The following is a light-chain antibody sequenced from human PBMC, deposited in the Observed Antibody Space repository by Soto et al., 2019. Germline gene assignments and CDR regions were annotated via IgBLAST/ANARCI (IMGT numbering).Light chain of an antibody. J-gene: IGLJ3*02. V-gene: IGLV2-23*01. CDR2: EGT. Sequence: QSALAQPASVSGSTGQSITISCTGSSSDVGSYKFVSWFQQNPGKAPKLIIYEGTKRPSGVSDRFSGSKSGYTASLTISGLQAEDEADYYCCSYAGDSTWVFGGGTKLTV. CDR3: CSYAGDSTWV. CDR1: SSDVGSYKF.